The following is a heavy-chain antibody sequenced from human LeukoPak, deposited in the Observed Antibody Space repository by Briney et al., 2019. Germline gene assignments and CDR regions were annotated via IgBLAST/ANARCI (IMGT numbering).Heavy chain of an antibody. CDR3: ARVRCSSTSCYSDY. CDR1: GGSISSGGYY. V-gene: IGHV4-61*08. J-gene: IGHJ4*02. Sequence: PSETLSLTCAVSGGSISSGGYYWSWIRQPPGKGLEWIGYIYYSGSTNYNPSLKSRVTISVDTSKNQSSLKLSSVTAADTAVYYCARVRCSSTSCYSDYWGQGTLVTVSS. D-gene: IGHD2-2*01. CDR2: IYYSGST.